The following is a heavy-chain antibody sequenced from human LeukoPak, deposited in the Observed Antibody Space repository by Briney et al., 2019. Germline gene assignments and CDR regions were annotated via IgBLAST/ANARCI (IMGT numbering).Heavy chain of an antibody. Sequence: GGSLRLSCVASGFTFSNYWMSWVRQAPGEGREGVANKKQDGSGKYFVDSVKGRFTISRDNVKNSLYLQMNSLRAEDTAVYYCVRGSSGTAVRGVSWAWFDPWGQGTLVTVSS. D-gene: IGHD3-10*01. J-gene: IGHJ5*02. CDR2: KKQDGSGK. V-gene: IGHV3-7*03. CDR1: GFTFSNYW. CDR3: VRGSSGTAVRGVSWAWFDP.